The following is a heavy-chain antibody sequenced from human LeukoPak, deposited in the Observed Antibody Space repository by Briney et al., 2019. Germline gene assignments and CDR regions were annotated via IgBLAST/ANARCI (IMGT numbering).Heavy chain of an antibody. CDR1: GGSISTNY. CDR3: ARGTFDSSGYYLFDY. CDR2: IYNSGNT. J-gene: IGHJ4*02. V-gene: IGHV4-4*07. Sequence: PSETLSLTCTVSGGSISTNYWSWIRQPAGKGLEWIVRIYNSGNTNYSPSLESRVTMSADTSKNQFSLKLSSVTAADTAVYYCARGTFDSSGYYLFDYWGQGTLVTVSS. D-gene: IGHD3-22*01.